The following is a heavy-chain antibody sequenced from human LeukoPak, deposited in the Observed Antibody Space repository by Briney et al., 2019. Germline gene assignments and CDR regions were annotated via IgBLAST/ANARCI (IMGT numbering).Heavy chain of an antibody. CDR2: VHNSGST. CDR1: GASISSSY. J-gene: IGHJ4*02. Sequence: SETLSLTCTVSGASISSSYWSWLRQPPGKGLEWIGYVHNSGSTNYNPSLKSRVTISVDTSKNQFSLKLSSVTVADTAVYYCARGSTRPDYWGQGTLVTVSS. CDR3: ARGSTRPDY. D-gene: IGHD2/OR15-2a*01. V-gene: IGHV4-59*01.